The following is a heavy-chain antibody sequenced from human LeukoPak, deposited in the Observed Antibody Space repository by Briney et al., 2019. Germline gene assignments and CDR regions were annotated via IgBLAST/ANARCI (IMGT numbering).Heavy chain of an antibody. CDR1: GGSISSYY. CDR2: IYYSGST. Sequence: PSETLSLTCTVSGGSISSYYWSWIRQPPGKGLEWIGYIYYSGSTNYNPSLKSRVTISVDTSKNQFSLKLSSVTDADTAVYYCARLYYGSGADVFDIWGQGTMVTVSS. CDR3: ARLYYGSGADVFDI. V-gene: IGHV4-59*01. D-gene: IGHD3-10*01. J-gene: IGHJ3*02.